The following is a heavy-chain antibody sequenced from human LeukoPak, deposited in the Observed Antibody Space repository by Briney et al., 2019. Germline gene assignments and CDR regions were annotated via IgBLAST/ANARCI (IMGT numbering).Heavy chain of an antibody. Sequence: GGSLRLSCTRSGFTFGDYSISWARQAPGKGLEWVGFIRMTADGGTQEYAAAVKGRFIISRDDSKSSAYLQMNSLKSEDTAFYYCTRGTGAPSYWGQGTLVTVSS. D-gene: IGHD3-10*01. J-gene: IGHJ4*02. CDR2: IRMTADGGTQ. CDR1: GFTFGDYS. V-gene: IGHV3-49*04. CDR3: TRGTGAPSY.